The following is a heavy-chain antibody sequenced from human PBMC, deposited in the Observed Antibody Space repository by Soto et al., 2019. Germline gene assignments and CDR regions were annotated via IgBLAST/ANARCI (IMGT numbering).Heavy chain of an antibody. CDR1: GFTFSSYG. D-gene: IGHD5-12*01. CDR3: ARGYSGYDSPRSYYYYGMDV. Sequence: GGSLRLSCAAPGFTFSSYGMHWVRQAPGKGLEWVAVIWYDGSNKYYADSVKGRFTISRDNSKNTLYLQMNSLRAEDTAVYYCARGYSGYDSPRSYYYYGMDVWGQGTTVTVSS. CDR2: IWYDGSNK. J-gene: IGHJ6*02. V-gene: IGHV3-33*01.